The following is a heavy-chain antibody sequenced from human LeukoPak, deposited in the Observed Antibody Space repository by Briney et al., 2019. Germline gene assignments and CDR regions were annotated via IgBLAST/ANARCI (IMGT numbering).Heavy chain of an antibody. CDR2: IYTSGST. CDR3: ARSEQWPGQDAFDI. J-gene: IGHJ3*02. CDR1: GGSISSYY. D-gene: IGHD6-19*01. V-gene: IGHV4-4*07. Sequence: PSETLSLTCTVSGGSISSYYWSWIRQPAGKGLEWIGRIYTSGSTNYNPSLKSRVTMSVDTSKNQSSLKLSSVTAADTAVYYCARSEQWPGQDAFDIWGQGTMVTVSS.